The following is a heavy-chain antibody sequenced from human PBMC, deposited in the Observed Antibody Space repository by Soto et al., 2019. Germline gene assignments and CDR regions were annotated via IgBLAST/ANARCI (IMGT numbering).Heavy chain of an antibody. CDR2: IGTAGDT. V-gene: IGHV3-13*01. CDR1: GFTFSSYD. Sequence: GGSLRLSCAASGFTFSSYDMHWVRQATGKGLEWVSAIGTAGDTYYPGSVKSRFTISRENAKNSLYLQMNSLRAGDTAVYYCARSGYDYGDYYDYYYYYMDVWGKGTTVTVSS. CDR3: ARSGYDYGDYYDYYYYYMDV. D-gene: IGHD4-17*01. J-gene: IGHJ6*03.